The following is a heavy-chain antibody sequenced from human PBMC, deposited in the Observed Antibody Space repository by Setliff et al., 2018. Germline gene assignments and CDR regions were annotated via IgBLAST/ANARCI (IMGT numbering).Heavy chain of an antibody. J-gene: IGHJ4*02. CDR2: IYFGGNT. Sequence: PSETLSLTCTVPGGSISDNGYFWGWVRQPPGKGLEWIGNIYFGGNTYFNPSLKSRVTMSADTSKNQFSLQLSSVTAADTAVYYCARDRTYYGSGTYTRWFDYWGQGTLVTVSS. V-gene: IGHV4-39*07. D-gene: IGHD3-10*01. CDR1: GGSISDNGYF. CDR3: ARDRTYYGSGTYTRWFDY.